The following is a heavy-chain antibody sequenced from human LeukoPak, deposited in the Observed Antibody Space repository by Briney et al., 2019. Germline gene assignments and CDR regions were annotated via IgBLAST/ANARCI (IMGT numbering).Heavy chain of an antibody. D-gene: IGHD6-13*01. Sequence: GRSLRLSCAASGFTLDHYAMHWVRQAPGKGLEWVSGISWNCGSKGYEDSVKGRFTISRDDAKTSLYLQMNSLRAEDMALYYCAKDRGYSSSSALDYWGQGTLVTVSS. CDR3: AKDRGYSSSSALDY. J-gene: IGHJ4*02. V-gene: IGHV3-9*03. CDR1: GFTLDHYA. CDR2: ISWNCGSK.